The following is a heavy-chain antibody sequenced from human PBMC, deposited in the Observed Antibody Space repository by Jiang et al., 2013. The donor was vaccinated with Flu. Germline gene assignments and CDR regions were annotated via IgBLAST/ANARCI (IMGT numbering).Heavy chain of an antibody. CDR3: ARIFHYYGMDV. J-gene: IGHJ6*02. Sequence: QLVESGGALVQPGGSLRLSCAASGFSFSSYEMNWVRQAPGKGLEWVSYLSSGGSPIYYADSVRGRFTISRDNAKNSLYLQMNSLRAEDTAVYYCARIFHYYGMDVRGQGTTVTVSS. V-gene: IGHV3-48*03. CDR1: GFSFSSYE. CDR2: LSSGGSPI.